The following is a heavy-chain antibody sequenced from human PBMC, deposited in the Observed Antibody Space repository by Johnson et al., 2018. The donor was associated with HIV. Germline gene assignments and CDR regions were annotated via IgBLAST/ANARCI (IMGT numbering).Heavy chain of an antibody. CDR1: GFTFSSYA. Sequence: QVQLVESGGGVVQPGRSLRLSCAASGFTFSSYAMHWVRQAPGKGLEWVAVISYDGSNKYYADSVKGRFTISRDNSKNTLYLQMNSLRAEETAVYYCARFEEVLSAFDIWGQGTMVTVSS. D-gene: IGHD2-8*02. CDR3: ARFEEVLSAFDI. V-gene: IGHV3-30-3*01. J-gene: IGHJ3*02. CDR2: ISYDGSNK.